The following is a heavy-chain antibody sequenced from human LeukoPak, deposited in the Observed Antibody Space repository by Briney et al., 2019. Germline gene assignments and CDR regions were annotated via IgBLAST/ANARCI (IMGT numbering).Heavy chain of an antibody. J-gene: IGHJ4*02. Sequence: GGSLRLSCVASGFTVSSNYMSWVRQGPGKGLEWVSAIYSGGSTYYADSVKGRFTISRDNSKNTLYLQINSLRAEDTAVYYCARVYSGWYNVDYWGQGTLVTVSS. CDR1: GFTVSSNY. V-gene: IGHV3-66*01. CDR3: ARVYSGWYNVDY. D-gene: IGHD6-19*01. CDR2: IYSGGST.